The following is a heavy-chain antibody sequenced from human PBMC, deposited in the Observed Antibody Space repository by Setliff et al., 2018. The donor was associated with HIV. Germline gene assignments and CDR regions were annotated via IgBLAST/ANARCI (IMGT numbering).Heavy chain of an antibody. J-gene: IGHJ4*02. Sequence: SETLSLTCDLYGGSFSSYYWSWIRQSPGKGLEWIGETNHNGSTTYNPSLKSRVAISLDTTKNQLSLNLNTVTAADTAVYYCARVVVVIGSQDYFDYWGQGMLVTVSS. CDR2: TNHNGST. CDR1: GGSFSSYY. D-gene: IGHD2-21*01. V-gene: IGHV4-34*01. CDR3: ARVVVVIGSQDYFDY.